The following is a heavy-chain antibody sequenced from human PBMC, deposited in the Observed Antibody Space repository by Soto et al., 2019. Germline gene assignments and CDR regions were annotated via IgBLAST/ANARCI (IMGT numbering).Heavy chain of an antibody. V-gene: IGHV3-33*01. CDR3: ARDYVPESWFGELLNWFNP. D-gene: IGHD3-10*01. Sequence: PGGSLRLSCAASGFTFSSYGMHWVRQAPGKGLEWVAVIWYDGSNKYYADSVKGRFTISRDNSKNTLYLQMNSLRAEDTAVYYCARDYVPESWFGELLNWFNPWGQGTLVTVSS. CDR1: GFTFSSYG. J-gene: IGHJ5*02. CDR2: IWYDGSNK.